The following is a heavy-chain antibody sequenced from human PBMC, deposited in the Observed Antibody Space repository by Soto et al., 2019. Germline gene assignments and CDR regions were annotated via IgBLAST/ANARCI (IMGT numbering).Heavy chain of an antibody. V-gene: IGHV4-31*03. Sequence: SETLSLTCTVSGGSLRSGGYYWSWIRQHPGKGLEWIGYIYYSGGTYYNPSLKSRVTISVDTSKNQFSLKLSSVTAADTAAYYCARDKYYDSSGPQWGQGTLVTVPQ. CDR3: ARDKYYDSSGPQ. D-gene: IGHD3-22*01. CDR2: IYYSGGT. CDR1: GGSLRSGGYY. J-gene: IGHJ4*02.